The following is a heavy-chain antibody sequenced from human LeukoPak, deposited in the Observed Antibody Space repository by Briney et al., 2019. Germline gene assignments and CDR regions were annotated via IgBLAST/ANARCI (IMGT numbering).Heavy chain of an antibody. D-gene: IGHD3-22*01. J-gene: IGHJ4*02. V-gene: IGHV1-69*05. Sequence: SVKVSCKASGGTFSSYAISWVRQAPGQGLEWMGGIIPIFGTANYAQKFQGRVTITTDESTSTAYMELSSLRSEDTAVYYCAATYYYDSSGYPPAYWGQGTLVTVSS. CDR1: GGTFSSYA. CDR2: IIPIFGTA. CDR3: AATYYYDSSGYPPAY.